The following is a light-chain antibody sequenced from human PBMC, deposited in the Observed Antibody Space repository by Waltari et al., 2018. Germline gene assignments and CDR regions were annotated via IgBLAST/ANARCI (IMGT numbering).Light chain of an antibody. V-gene: IGKV3-20*01. Sequence: VLTQSPGTLSLSPGESATLSCRASQSLTKSYLAWYQQNPGQAPRLVIYGASSRAAGIPDRVSGSGSGTDVTLTISRLEPEDFAVYYCQQYGSSIMYTFGQGTKLEIK. CDR3: QQYGSSIMYT. J-gene: IGKJ2*01. CDR1: QSLTKSY. CDR2: GAS.